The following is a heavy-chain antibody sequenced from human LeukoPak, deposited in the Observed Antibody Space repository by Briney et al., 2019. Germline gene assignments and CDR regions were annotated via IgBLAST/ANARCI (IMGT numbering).Heavy chain of an antibody. CDR3: AKDPGYCSSTSCCYFDF. CDR2: ISGSGGST. V-gene: IGHV3-23*01. J-gene: IGHJ4*02. CDR1: GFTFSSYA. D-gene: IGHD2-2*01. Sequence: GGSLRLSCAASGFTFSSYAMSWVRQAPGKGLEWVSAISGSGGSTYYADSVKGRFTISRDNSKNTLYLQMNSLRAEDTAVYYCAKDPGYCSSTSCCYFDFWGQGTLVPVSS.